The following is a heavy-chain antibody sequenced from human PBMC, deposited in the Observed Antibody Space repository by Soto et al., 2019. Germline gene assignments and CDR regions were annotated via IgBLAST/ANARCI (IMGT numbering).Heavy chain of an antibody. D-gene: IGHD6-19*01. CDR3: ASCVAGDYYYYYYMDV. CDR1: GFTVSSNY. V-gene: IGHV3-53*04. Sequence: GGSLRLSCAASGFTVSSNYMSWVRQAPGKGLEWVSVIYSGGSTYYADSVKGRFTISRHNSKNTLYLQMNSLRAEDTAVYYCASCVAGDYYYYYYMDVWGKGTTVTVSS. J-gene: IGHJ6*03. CDR2: IYSGGST.